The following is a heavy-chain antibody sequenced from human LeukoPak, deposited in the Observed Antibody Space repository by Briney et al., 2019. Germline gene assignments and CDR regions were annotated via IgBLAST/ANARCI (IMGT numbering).Heavy chain of an antibody. CDR2: INHSGST. J-gene: IGHJ6*04. V-gene: IGHV4-34*01. CDR3: ARSRRVGFYYGSGSHLMDV. CDR1: GGSFSGYY. D-gene: IGHD3-10*01. Sequence: PSETLSLTCAVYGGSFSGYYWSWIRQPPGKGLEWIGEINHSGSTNYNPSLKSRVTISVDTSKNQFSLKLSSVTAADTAVYYCARSRRVGFYYGSGSHLMDVWGKGTTVTISS.